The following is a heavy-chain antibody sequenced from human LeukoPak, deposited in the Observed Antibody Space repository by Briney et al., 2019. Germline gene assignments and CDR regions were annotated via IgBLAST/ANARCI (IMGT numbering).Heavy chain of an antibody. J-gene: IGHJ1*01. Sequence: PGGSLRLSCAACGFTFSSYGMHWVRQAPGKGLEWVAFIRYDGSNKYYADSVKGRFTISRDNSKNTLYLQMNSLRAEDTAVYYCAKDSYDSSGYYDYFQHWGQGTLVTVSS. CDR1: GFTFSSYG. CDR3: AKDSYDSSGYYDYFQH. CDR2: IRYDGSNK. V-gene: IGHV3-30*02. D-gene: IGHD3-22*01.